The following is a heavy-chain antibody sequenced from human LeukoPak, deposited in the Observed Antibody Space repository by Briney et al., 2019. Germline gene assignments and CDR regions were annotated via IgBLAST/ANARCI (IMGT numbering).Heavy chain of an antibody. Sequence: GGSLRLSCTASGFTFGDYAMTWVRQAPGKGLEWVSSISGSGGTTYYADSVKGRFTISRDNSKNTLSLQMNSLRAEDTAVYYCAKNRYGDCASDYWGQGTLVTVSS. CDR3: AKNRYGDCASDY. D-gene: IGHD4-17*01. V-gene: IGHV3-23*01. CDR2: ISGSGGTT. J-gene: IGHJ4*02. CDR1: GFTFGDYA.